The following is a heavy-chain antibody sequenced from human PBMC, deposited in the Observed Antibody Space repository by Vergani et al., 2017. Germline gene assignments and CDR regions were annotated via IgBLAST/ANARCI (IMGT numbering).Heavy chain of an antibody. D-gene: IGHD5-18*01. V-gene: IGHV3-23*01. CDR3: AKGSGYSYGSPYFDY. CDR1: GFSFPGYA. CDR2: VSGSSATP. Sequence: EVQLLESGGGLVQPGGSLRLSCEASGFSFPGYAMSWVRQAPGKGLEWVSSVSGSSATPYYADSVKGRFIISRDNSKNTLYLQMNSLRAEDTAVYYCAKGSGYSYGSPYFDYWGQGTLVTVSS. J-gene: IGHJ4*02.